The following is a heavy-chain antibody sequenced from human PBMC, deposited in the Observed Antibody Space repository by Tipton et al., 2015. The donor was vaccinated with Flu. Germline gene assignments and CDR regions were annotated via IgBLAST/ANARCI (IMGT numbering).Heavy chain of an antibody. Sequence: TLSLTCVVHGGSFGGYYWSWIRQPPGKGLEWIGEINRSGDTSYTPSLKSRLTISLDTSKNQFSLNLSSVTAADTAVYYCAKDRRGYDFPYYYYGMVVWGQGTPVTVSS. CDR1: GGSFGGYY. CDR3: AKDRRGYDFPYYYYGMVV. V-gene: IGHV4-34*01. J-gene: IGHJ6*02. CDR2: INRSGDT. D-gene: IGHD5-12*01.